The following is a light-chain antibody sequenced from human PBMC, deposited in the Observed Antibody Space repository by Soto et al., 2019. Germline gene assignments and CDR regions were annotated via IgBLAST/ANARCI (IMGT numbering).Light chain of an antibody. V-gene: IGKV1-5*01. CDR3: LQYRSHSWT. CDR2: DAS. Sequence: DIQMTQSPSSLSPSVGDSVTLTXRASRSISDWLAWYQQKPGKAPEXXIFDASNLKSGVSSRFSGSGSGTEFTLTISRLQPDDVATYYCLQYRSHSWTFGQGTKVDNK. CDR1: RSISDW. J-gene: IGKJ1*01.